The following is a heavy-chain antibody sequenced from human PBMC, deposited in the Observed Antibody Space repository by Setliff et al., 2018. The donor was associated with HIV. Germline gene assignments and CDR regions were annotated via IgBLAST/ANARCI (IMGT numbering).Heavy chain of an antibody. CDR2: IYPGNSDT. Sequence: GESLKISCKDSGYTFSNYCIAWVRQVPGKGLEWMGIIYPGNSDTTYSPSFQGQVTISADKSISTAYLQWSSLKASDTAIYYCARRSVSHGNGFDLWGQGTLVTVSS. V-gene: IGHV5-51*01. CDR3: ARRSVSHGNGFDL. D-gene: IGHD3-10*01. CDR1: GYTFSNYC. J-gene: IGHJ3*01.